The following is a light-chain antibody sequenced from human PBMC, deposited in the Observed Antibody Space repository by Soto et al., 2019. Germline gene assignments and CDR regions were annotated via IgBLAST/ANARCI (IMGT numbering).Light chain of an antibody. CDR2: GAS. CDR3: QQSYSTPWT. CDR1: QTISRD. V-gene: IGKV1-39*01. Sequence: DIQMTQSPSSLSASVGDRVTINCRASQTISRDLTWYQQKPGKAPNLLIFGASTLQPGVPPRFSGSGSGTDFTLITSNLQPEDFATYFCQQSYSTPWTFGQGTK. J-gene: IGKJ1*01.